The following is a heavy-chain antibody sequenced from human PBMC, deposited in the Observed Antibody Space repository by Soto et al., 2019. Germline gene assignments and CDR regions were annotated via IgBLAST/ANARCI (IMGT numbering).Heavy chain of an antibody. CDR2: INQAGSQT. J-gene: IGHJ4*02. Sequence: GGSLRLSCAASGFTFSANWMSWLRQAPGKGLEWVAHINQAGSQTLYVDSVKGRFTISRDNAKNSVYLQMNSLRADDTAVYYCVSWDDIVVSSDWGQGXLVTVYS. D-gene: IGHD5-12*01. CDR1: GFTFSANW. CDR3: VSWDDIVVSSD. V-gene: IGHV3-7*01.